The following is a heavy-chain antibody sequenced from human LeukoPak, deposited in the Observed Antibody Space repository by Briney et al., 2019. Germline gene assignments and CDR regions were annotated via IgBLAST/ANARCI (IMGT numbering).Heavy chain of an antibody. CDR3: ARVRILTGPDSYYYYGVDV. CDR2: IKQDGSEK. CDR1: GFTFSSYW. V-gene: IGHV3-7*04. D-gene: IGHD3-9*01. Sequence: PGGSLRLSCAASGFTFSSYWMSWVRQAPGKGLEWVANIKQDGSEKYYVDSVKGRFTISRDNAKNSLYLQMNSLRAEDTAVYYCARVRILTGPDSYYYYGVDVWGQGTTVTVSS. J-gene: IGHJ6*02.